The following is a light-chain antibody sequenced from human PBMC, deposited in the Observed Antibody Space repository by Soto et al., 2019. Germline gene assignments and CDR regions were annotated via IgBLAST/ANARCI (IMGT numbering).Light chain of an antibody. V-gene: IGKV3-11*01. J-gene: IGKJ5*01. CDR3: QQRADWPIT. CDR1: QYITIY. Sequence: EIVLTHSPATLALSPCERATLSFRASQYITIYLAWYQQKPGQAPRLLIYDASNRATGIPARFSGSGSGTDFTLTISSLEPDDFAVYYCQQRADWPITFGQGTRLEIK. CDR2: DAS.